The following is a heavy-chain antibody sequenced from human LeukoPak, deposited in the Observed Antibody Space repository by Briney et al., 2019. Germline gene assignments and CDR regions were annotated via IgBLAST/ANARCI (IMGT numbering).Heavy chain of an antibody. CDR3: AKYSDSTGAHYFDY. Sequence: GGSLRLSCAASGFTFSSYAMTWVRQAPGKGLEWVSTISGSGANTYYADSVQGRFTISRDNSKNTRSLQMNSLRVEDTALYYCAKYSDSTGAHYFDYWGQGTLVTVSS. D-gene: IGHD2/OR15-2a*01. CDR1: GFTFSSYA. CDR2: ISGSGANT. V-gene: IGHV3-23*01. J-gene: IGHJ4*02.